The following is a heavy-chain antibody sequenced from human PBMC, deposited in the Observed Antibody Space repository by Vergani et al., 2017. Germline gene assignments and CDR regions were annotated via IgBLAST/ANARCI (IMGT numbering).Heavy chain of an antibody. CDR2: IWYDGSNK. CDR3: AGVATSLFSWSYAAFDI. CDR1: GFTFSSYG. Sequence: QVQLVESGGGVVQPGRSLRLSCAASGFTFSSYGMHWVRQAPGKGLEWVAVIWYDGSNKYYADSVKGRFTISRDNSKNTLSLQMNSRRGEDTAVYYCAGVATSLFSWSYAAFDIWGQGTMVTVSS. V-gene: IGHV3-33*01. D-gene: IGHD1-26*01. J-gene: IGHJ3*02.